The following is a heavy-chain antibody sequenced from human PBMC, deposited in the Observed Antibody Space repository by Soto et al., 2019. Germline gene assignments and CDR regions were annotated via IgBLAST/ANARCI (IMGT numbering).Heavy chain of an antibody. CDR1: GYTFTSYA. V-gene: IGHV1-3*01. D-gene: IGHD3-3*01. J-gene: IGHJ4*02. CDR2: INAGNGNT. Sequence: ASVKVSCKASGYTFTSYAMHWVRQAPGQRLEWMGWINAGNGNTKYSQKFQGRVTITRDTSASTAYMELSSLRSEDTAVYYCASAYYDFWSGYYYFDYWGQGTLVTVPQ. CDR3: ASAYYDFWSGYYYFDY.